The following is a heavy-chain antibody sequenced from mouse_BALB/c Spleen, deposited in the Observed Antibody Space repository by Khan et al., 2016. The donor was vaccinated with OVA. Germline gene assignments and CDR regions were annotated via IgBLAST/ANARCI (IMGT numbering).Heavy chain of an antibody. CDR2: INSGSTTI. CDR3: ARDGYYYFDY. CDR1: GFTFSSFG. D-gene: IGHD2-3*01. Sequence: EVQGVESGGGLVQPGGSRKLSCAASGFTFSSFGMHWVRQAPEKGLEWVAYINSGSTTIYYADTVKGRFTISRDNPKNTLFLQMTSLRSEDTAMYYCARDGYYYFDYWGQGTTLTVSS. J-gene: IGHJ2*01. V-gene: IGHV5-17*02.